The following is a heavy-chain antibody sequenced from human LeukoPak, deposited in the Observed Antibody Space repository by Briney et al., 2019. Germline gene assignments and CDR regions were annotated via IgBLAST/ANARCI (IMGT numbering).Heavy chain of an antibody. CDR1: GFTFSSYA. CDR2: ISGSGGST. V-gene: IGHV3-23*01. D-gene: IGHD6-13*01. Sequence: QSGGSLRLSCAASGFTFSSYAMSWVRQAPGKGLEWVSAISGSGGSTYYADSVKGRFTISRDNSKNTLYLQMNSLRAEDTAVYYCAKSMVAAAGTRYYFDYWGQGTLVTVSS. CDR3: AKSMVAAAGTRYYFDY. J-gene: IGHJ4*02.